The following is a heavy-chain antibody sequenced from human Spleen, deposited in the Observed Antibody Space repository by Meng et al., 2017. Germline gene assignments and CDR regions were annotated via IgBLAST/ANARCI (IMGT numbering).Heavy chain of an antibody. V-gene: IGHV4-31*01. CDR2: SYYSRST. J-gene: IGHJ5*02. CDR1: GNSISRGCYY. D-gene: IGHD3-10*01. CDR3: AGSKDLGNWYDP. Sequence: QVQSAEPGPGPGNPSQTLSLTCTVSGNSISRGCYYWSWIRQHPGNGQEWIGVSYYSRSTYYNPSLKNLVTISLDTSKNHFTPKLRSVTAANTAYYYVAGSKDLGNWYDPWGQGTLVTVSS.